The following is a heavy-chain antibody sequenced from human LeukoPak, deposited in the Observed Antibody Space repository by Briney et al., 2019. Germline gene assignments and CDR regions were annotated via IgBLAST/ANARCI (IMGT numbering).Heavy chain of an antibody. J-gene: IGHJ4*02. CDR2: IFYSGST. CDR1: GGSISSSACY. V-gene: IGHV4-39*01. Sequence: SETLSLTCTVSGGSISSSACYWDWIRQPPGKGLEWMGSIFYSGSTNYKSSLWSRITMSIDTSMNQFSLKLNSVTAADTAIYYCARTCGRGRVDPGTSGYVDYWGQGTLVPVSS. CDR3: ARTCGRGRVDPGTSGYVDY. D-gene: IGHD3-22*01.